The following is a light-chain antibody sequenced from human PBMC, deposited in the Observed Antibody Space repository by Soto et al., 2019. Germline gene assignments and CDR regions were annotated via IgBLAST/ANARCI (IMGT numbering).Light chain of an antibody. CDR3: QHRSNWPWT. Sequence: ESVLTSFPATLFLSPGERATLSCRASQSVRSNLAWYQQKPGQAPRLLIYDASNRATGIPARFSGSGSGTDFTLAISSLEPEDFAVYYCQHRSNWPWTFGQGTKV. CDR1: QSVRSN. CDR2: DAS. J-gene: IGKJ1*01. V-gene: IGKV3-11*01.